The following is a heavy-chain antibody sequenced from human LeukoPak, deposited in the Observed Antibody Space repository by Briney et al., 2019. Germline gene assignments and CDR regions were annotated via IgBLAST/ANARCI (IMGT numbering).Heavy chain of an antibody. CDR3: ARRPHWFRKNWCDP. Sequence: YDTLALTCAVYGVSFSGYYCSWIRQPPGKGLEWIGEINHSGSSNYNPSHKSRVTIAVDTPNNQFSLKLSSLTAADTPVYYCARRPHWFRKNWCDPWGQETLVTVSP. CDR1: GVSFSGYY. D-gene: IGHD3-9*01. CDR2: INHSGSS. J-gene: IGHJ5*02. V-gene: IGHV4-34*01.